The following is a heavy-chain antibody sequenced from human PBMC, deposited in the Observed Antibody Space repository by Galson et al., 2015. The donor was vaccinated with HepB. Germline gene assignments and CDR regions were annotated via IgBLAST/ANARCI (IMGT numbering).Heavy chain of an antibody. Sequence: SLRLSCAASGFTFSSYSMNWVRQAPGKGLEWVSYISVSSSTIYYADSVEGRFTISRDNAKNSLYLQMNSLRAVDTAVYYCARDRGGSGSFLSYYYGMDVWGQGTTVTVSS. CDR3: ARDRGGSGSFLSYYYGMDV. CDR2: ISVSSSTI. J-gene: IGHJ6*02. D-gene: IGHD3-10*01. V-gene: IGHV3-48*04. CDR1: GFTFSSYS.